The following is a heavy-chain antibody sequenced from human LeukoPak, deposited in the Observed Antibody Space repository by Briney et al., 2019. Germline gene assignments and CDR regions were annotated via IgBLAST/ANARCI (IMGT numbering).Heavy chain of an antibody. CDR3: ARGHNRIAVAGKAYGMDV. D-gene: IGHD6-19*01. J-gene: IGHJ6*02. V-gene: IGHV4-34*01. Sequence: SETLSLTCAVYGGSFSGYYWSWIRQPPGKGLEWIGEINHSGSTNYNPSLKSRVTISVDTSKNQFSLKLSSVTAADTAVYYCARGHNRIAVAGKAYGMDVWGQGTTVTVSS. CDR2: INHSGST. CDR1: GGSFSGYY.